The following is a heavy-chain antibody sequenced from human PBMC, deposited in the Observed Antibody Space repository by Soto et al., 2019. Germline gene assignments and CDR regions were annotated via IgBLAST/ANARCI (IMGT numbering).Heavy chain of an antibody. J-gene: IGHJ4*02. V-gene: IGHV3-33*06. CDR1: GFTFSSYG. CDR2: IWYDGSNK. Sequence: PGGSLRLSCAASGFTFSSYGMHWVRQAPGKGLEWVAVIWYDGSNKYYADSMKGRFTISRDNSKNTLYLQMNSLRAEDTAVYYCAKDRSNWNLAVDYWGQGTLVTVSS. CDR3: AKDRSNWNLAVDY. D-gene: IGHD1-7*01.